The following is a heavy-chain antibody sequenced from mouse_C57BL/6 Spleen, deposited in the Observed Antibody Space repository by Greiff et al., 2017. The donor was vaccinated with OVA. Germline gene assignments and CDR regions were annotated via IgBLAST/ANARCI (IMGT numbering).Heavy chain of an antibody. J-gene: IGHJ2*01. Sequence: VQVVESGAELARPGASVKLSCKASGYTFTSYGISWVKQRTGQGLEWIGEIYPRSGNTYYNEKFKGKATLTADKSSRTAYMELRSLTSEDSAVYFCASGITTRYWGQGTTLTVSS. D-gene: IGHD1-1*01. CDR2: IYPRSGNT. CDR3: ASGITTRY. CDR1: GYTFTSYG. V-gene: IGHV1-81*01.